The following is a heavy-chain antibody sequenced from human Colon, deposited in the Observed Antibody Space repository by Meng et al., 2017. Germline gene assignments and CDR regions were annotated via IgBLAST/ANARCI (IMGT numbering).Heavy chain of an antibody. CDR1: GYTFTAYD. D-gene: IGHD3-10*01. J-gene: IGHJ4*02. CDR3: ATIRGFLYGYSDD. V-gene: IGHV1-8*02. Sequence: VGLVQSGGEGRKPGAPVKVSCKSSGYTFTAYDISWGRQATGQGPEWLGWVTPKSGSTVYAPKFQGRVTMTRNTSISTAYLELTNLRSEDTAMYYCATIRGFLYGYSDDWGQGTLVTVSS. CDR2: VTPKSGST.